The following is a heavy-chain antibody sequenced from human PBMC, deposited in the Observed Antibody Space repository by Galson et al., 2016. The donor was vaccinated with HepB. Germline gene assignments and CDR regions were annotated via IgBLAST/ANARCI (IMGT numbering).Heavy chain of an antibody. CDR1: GFPFSRYW. D-gene: IGHD4-17*01. Sequence: SLRLSCAASGFPFSRYWMHWVRQAPGKGPVWVSRINSDGSSTTYEDSVKGRFTISRDNAKNTLSLQMNSLRAEDTALYYCVREDYGDAPIYYYYYGMDVWGQGTTVTVSS. V-gene: IGHV3-74*01. CDR3: VREDYGDAPIYYYYYGMDV. CDR2: INSDGSST. J-gene: IGHJ6*02.